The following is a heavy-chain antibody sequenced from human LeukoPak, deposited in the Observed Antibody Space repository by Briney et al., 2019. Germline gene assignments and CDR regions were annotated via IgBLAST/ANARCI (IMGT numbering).Heavy chain of an antibody. V-gene: IGHV5-10-1*01. CDR2: IDPSDSYT. D-gene: IGHD2-15*01. Sequence: GESLKISCKGSGYSFTSYWISWVRQMPGKGLEWMGRIDPSDSYTNYSPSFQGHVTISADKSISTAYLQWSSLKASDTAMYYCATLKRVVVAATTRPTWFDPWGQGTLVTVSS. CDR3: ATLKRVVVAATTRPTWFDP. CDR1: GYSFTSYW. J-gene: IGHJ5*02.